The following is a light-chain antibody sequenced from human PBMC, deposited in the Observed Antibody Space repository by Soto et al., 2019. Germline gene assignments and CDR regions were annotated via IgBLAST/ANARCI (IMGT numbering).Light chain of an antibody. J-gene: IGLJ2*01. CDR2: LNSDGSH. CDR3: QTWGAGIVV. Sequence: DSASLGASVKLTCTLSSGHSNYAIAWHQQQSEKGPQYLMKLNSDGSHSKGDGIPDRFSGSSSGAERYLTISSLQSEDEADYYCQTWGAGIVVFGGGTKVTAL. CDR1: SGHSNYA. V-gene: IGLV4-69*01.